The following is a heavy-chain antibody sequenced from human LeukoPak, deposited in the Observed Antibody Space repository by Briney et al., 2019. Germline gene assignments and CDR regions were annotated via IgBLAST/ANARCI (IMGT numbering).Heavy chain of an antibody. J-gene: IGHJ6*02. CDR2: ITNGGSTI. V-gene: IGHV3-11*01. D-gene: IGHD3-9*01. Sequence: GGSLRLSCAASGLTFSDYNMDWVRQAPGKGLEWVSYITNGGSTITHPDSVKGRFTISRDNAKKTLCLQMNSLRAEDTAVYYCARSIGLTGGGVDVWGQGTTVTVSS. CDR3: ARSIGLTGGGVDV. CDR1: GLTFSDYN.